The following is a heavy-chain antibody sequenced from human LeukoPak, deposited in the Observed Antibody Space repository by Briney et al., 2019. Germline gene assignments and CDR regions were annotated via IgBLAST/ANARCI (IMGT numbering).Heavy chain of an antibody. Sequence: GESLKISCKGSGYIFSNYWITWVRQMPGKGLEWMGRIDPTDSYTNYSPSFQGHVTISADNSISTAYLQWSSLKASDTAIYYCARAFGNSEDYWGQGTLVTVSS. D-gene: IGHD4-23*01. J-gene: IGHJ4*02. CDR3: ARAFGNSEDY. CDR1: GYIFSNYW. V-gene: IGHV5-10-1*01. CDR2: IDPTDSYT.